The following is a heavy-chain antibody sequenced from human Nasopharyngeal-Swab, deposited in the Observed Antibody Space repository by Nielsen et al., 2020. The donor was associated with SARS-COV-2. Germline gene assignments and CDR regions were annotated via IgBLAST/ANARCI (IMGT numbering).Heavy chain of an antibody. CDR1: GYTFSSYG. D-gene: IGHD3-16*02. Sequence: ASVKVSCKASGYTFSSYGISWVRQAPGQGLEWMGWISTYNGDTNYGQKFQGRVTMTTDPATNTAYMELRSLRSDDTAVYHCARDLFVWGSYRNFDYWGQGTRVTVS. V-gene: IGHV1-18*04. CDR3: ARDLFVWGSYRNFDY. J-gene: IGHJ4*02. CDR2: ISTYNGDT.